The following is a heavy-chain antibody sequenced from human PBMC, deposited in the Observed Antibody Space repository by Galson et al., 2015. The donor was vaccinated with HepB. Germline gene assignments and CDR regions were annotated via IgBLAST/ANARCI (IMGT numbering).Heavy chain of an antibody. Sequence: SVKVSCKASGYTFNSYGISWVRQAPGQGLEWMGWISAYTGNTKYAQKFQGRVTMTTDTSTSTAYLELRSLRSDDTAVYYCARAIKLLWFGGDLDYYGMDVWGQGTTVTVSS. V-gene: IGHV1-18*04. J-gene: IGHJ6*02. CDR3: ARAIKLLWFGGDLDYYGMDV. D-gene: IGHD3-10*01. CDR1: GYTFNSYG. CDR2: ISAYTGNT.